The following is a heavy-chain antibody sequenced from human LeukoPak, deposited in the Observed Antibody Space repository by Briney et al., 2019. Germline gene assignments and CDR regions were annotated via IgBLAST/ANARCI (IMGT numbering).Heavy chain of an antibody. CDR1: GGSISSSYYY. J-gene: IGHJ4*02. D-gene: IGHD1-1*01. CDR2: IYYSGST. V-gene: IGHV4-39*01. CDR3: ARHEDRNWYFDR. Sequence: SETLSLTCTVSGGSISSSYYYWGWIRQPPGKGLEWIGTIYYSGSTYYNPSLKSRVTISVDTSKNQFSLQLSSVTAPDTAVYYCARHEDRNWYFDRWGQGTLVTVSS.